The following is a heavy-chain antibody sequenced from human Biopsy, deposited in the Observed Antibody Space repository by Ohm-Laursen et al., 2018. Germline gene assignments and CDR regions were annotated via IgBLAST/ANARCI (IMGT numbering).Heavy chain of an antibody. CDR2: INQSGST. V-gene: IGHV4-34*01. J-gene: IGHJ6*02. Sequence: GTQSLTWAVNGESSSGYFWNWIRQPPGKGLEWIGEINQSGSTKYNPSLKRRATLSADSSNSQFSLRLTSVTAADTAIYYCARGSGYFKLDVWGQGTTVTVSS. D-gene: IGHD5-12*01. CDR1: GESSSGYF. CDR3: ARGSGYFKLDV.